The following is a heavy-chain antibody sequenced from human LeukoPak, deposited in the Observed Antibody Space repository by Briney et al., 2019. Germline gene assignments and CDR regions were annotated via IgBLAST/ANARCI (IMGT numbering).Heavy chain of an antibody. V-gene: IGHV4-39*01. CDR2: ISYLGTT. D-gene: IGHD1-14*01. CDR1: GGSFRSSDYY. J-gene: IGHJ4*02. CDR3: ASVYTQGVPTR. Sequence: SETLSLTCTVSGGSFRSSDYYGGCSRQPPGEGLGWTASISYLGTTQYNPSHPSRATKSAHTSKNQSSLIPSSMTGAHTAVSFCASVYTQGVPTRGGEGILATVSS.